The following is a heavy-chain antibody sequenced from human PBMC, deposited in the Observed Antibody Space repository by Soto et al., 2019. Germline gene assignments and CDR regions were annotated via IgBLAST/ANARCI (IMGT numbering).Heavy chain of an antibody. CDR2: IYYSGST. CDR1: GGSISSYY. J-gene: IGHJ6*03. D-gene: IGHD3-10*01. Sequence: SETLSLTCTVSGGSISSYYWSWIRQPPGKGLEWIGYIYYSGSTNYNPSLKSRVTISVDTSKNQFSLKLSSVTAADTAVYYCARRTAGFGELGGGRNYYYYYMDVWGKGTTVTVSS. CDR3: ARRTAGFGELGGGRNYYYYYMDV. V-gene: IGHV4-59*08.